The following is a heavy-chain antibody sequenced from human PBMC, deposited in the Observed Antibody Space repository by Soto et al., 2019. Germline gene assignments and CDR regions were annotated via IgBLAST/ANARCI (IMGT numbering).Heavy chain of an antibody. CDR2: ISSSSSYI. CDR3: ARADYGHYGEDY. CDR1: GFTFSSYS. V-gene: IGHV3-21*01. Sequence: PGGSLRLSCAASGFTFSSYSMNWVRQAPGKGLEWVSSISSSSSYIYYADSVKGRFTISRDNAKNSLYLQMNSLRAEDTAVYYCARADYGHYGEDYWGQGTLVTVSS. J-gene: IGHJ4*02. D-gene: IGHD4-17*01.